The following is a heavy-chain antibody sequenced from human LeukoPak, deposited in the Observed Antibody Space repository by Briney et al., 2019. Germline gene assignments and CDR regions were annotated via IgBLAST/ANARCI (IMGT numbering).Heavy chain of an antibody. J-gene: IGHJ6*03. CDR1: GFTFSSYW. CDR3: ARGPLPARYYYYYMDV. Sequence: PGGSLRLSCAASGFTFSSYWMSWVRQAPGKGLEWVANIKQDGSEKYYVDSVKGRFTISRDNAKNSLYLQMNSLRAEDTAVYYCARGPLPARYYYYYMDVWGKGTTATVSS. V-gene: IGHV3-7*01. CDR2: IKQDGSEK.